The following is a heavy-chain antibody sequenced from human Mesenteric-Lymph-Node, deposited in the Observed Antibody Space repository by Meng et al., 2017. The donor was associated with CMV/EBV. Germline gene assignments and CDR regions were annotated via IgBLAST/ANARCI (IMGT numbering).Heavy chain of an antibody. J-gene: IGHJ5*02. CDR2: IIPVFGTT. CDR3: ARVLIAVAGTRWFDP. Sequence: SGDIFRRNAFSWVRQAPGQGLEWMGRIIPVFGTTDYTQKFQGRLTITADDSTSTAYMELSSLRSEDTAVYYCARVLIAVAGTRWFDPWGQGTLVTVSS. CDR1: GDIFRRNA. D-gene: IGHD6-19*01. V-gene: IGHV1-69*15.